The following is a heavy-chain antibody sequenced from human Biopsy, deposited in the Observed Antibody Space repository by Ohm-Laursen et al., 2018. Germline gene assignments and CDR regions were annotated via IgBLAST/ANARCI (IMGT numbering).Heavy chain of an antibody. CDR2: ISSTSNHI. V-gene: IGHV3-21*01. D-gene: IGHD3-3*01. CDR3: VRDGWLEWPPRGDGYFDC. Sequence: SLRLSCAASGFTFSDYSMNWVRQAPGKGLEWVASISSTSNHIHYVDSVWGRFTISRDNAKNSLYLQMNSLRVDDTAVYYCVRDGWLEWPPRGDGYFDCWGQGTLVTVSS. J-gene: IGHJ4*02. CDR1: GFTFSDYS.